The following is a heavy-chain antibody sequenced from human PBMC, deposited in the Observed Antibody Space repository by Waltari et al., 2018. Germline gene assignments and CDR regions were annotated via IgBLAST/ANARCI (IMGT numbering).Heavy chain of an antibody. CDR2: IYTSGST. CDR3: ASSLSSRFYFDY. V-gene: IGHV4-4*07. D-gene: IGHD6-13*01. J-gene: IGHJ4*02. CDR1: GGSISSYS. Sequence: QVQLQESGPGLVKPSETLSLTCTVSGGSISSYSWSWTRQPAGKGLEWIGRIYTSGSTNYNPSLKSRVTMSVDTSKNQFSLKLSSVTAADTAVYYCASSLSSRFYFDYWGQGTLVTVSS.